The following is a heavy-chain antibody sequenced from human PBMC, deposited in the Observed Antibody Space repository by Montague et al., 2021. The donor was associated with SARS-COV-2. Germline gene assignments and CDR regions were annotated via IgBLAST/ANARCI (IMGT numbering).Heavy chain of an antibody. Sequence: SETLSLTCTVSGGSISSYYWSWIRQPPGKGLEWIGYIYYSGSTNYNPSLKSRVTISVDTSKNQFSLKLSSVTAADTAVYYCAREGILWFGDLAPYYYGMDVWGQGTKVTVSS. CDR3: AREGILWFGDLAPYYYGMDV. V-gene: IGHV4-59*01. CDR1: GGSISSYY. J-gene: IGHJ6*02. CDR2: IYYSGST. D-gene: IGHD3-10*01.